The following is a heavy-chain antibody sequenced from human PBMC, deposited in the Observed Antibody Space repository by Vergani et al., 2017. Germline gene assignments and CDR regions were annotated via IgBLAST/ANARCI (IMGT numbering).Heavy chain of an antibody. Sequence: QVHLVESGGGVVQPGRSLRLSCVVSGFTSSYYGMHWVPPAPGKGLEWVAVISYDGTQKYYADSVKGRLTSSRDNSKSTLYLQMNSLRTEETAVYYGATKSCGTPGCQIGYGMEWGQGTLGTVSP. V-gene: IGHV3-30*03. CDR3: ATKSCGTPGCQIGYGME. J-gene: IGHJ1*01. D-gene: IGHD1-1*01. CDR1: GFTSSYYG. CDR2: ISYDGTQK.